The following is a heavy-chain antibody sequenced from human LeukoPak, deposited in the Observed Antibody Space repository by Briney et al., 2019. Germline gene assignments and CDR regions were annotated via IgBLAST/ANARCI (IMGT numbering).Heavy chain of an antibody. CDR3: AKVGGLGTSYYYFGMDV. J-gene: IGHJ6*02. V-gene: IGHV3-30*04. CDR2: ISNDGSVK. CDR1: GITFSNYA. Sequence: GESLRLSCTAPGITFSNYAMHWVRQAPGEGLEWVTVISNDGSVKYYADSVKGRFTISRDNSKNTLYLQMNSLRAEDTAVYFCAKVGGLGTSYYYFGMDVWGQGTTVTVSS. D-gene: IGHD3-16*01.